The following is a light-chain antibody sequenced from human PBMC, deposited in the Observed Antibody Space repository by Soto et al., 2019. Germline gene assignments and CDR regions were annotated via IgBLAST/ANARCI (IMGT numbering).Light chain of an antibody. CDR3: QQRSNWPWT. J-gene: IGKJ1*01. CDR1: QSVSSY. CDR2: DAS. V-gene: IGKV3-11*01. Sequence: IVLTQSPSTLSLSPGERATLSCRASQSVSSYLAWYQQKPGQAPRLLIYDASNRATGIPARFSGSGSGTDFTLTISSLEPEDFAVYYCQQRSNWPWTFGQGTKWIS.